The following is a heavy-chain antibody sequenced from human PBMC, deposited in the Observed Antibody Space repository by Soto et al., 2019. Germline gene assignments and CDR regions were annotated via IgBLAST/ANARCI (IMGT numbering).Heavy chain of an antibody. Sequence: GASVKVSCKASGGTFSSYAISWVRQAPGQGLEWMRGIIPIFGTANYAQKFQGRVTITADESTSTAYMELSSLRSEDTAVYYCARARDTIFGVGGKYYFDYWGQGTLVTVSS. J-gene: IGHJ4*02. D-gene: IGHD3-3*01. V-gene: IGHV1-69*13. CDR2: IIPIFGTA. CDR3: ARARDTIFGVGGKYYFDY. CDR1: GGTFSSYA.